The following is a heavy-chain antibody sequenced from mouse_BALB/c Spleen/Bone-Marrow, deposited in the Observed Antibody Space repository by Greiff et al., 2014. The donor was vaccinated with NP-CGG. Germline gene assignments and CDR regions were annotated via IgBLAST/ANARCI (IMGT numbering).Heavy chain of an antibody. V-gene: IGHV1-54*01. Sequence: VQLQQSGAELVRPGTSVKVSCKASGYAFTNYLIEWVKQRPGQGLEWIGMINPGSGGTNYNEKFKGKATLTADKSSSTAYMQLSSLTSDDSAVYFCARRDGSYFDYWGQGTPLTVSS. CDR1: GYAFTNYL. J-gene: IGHJ2*01. D-gene: IGHD3-3*01. CDR2: INPGSGGT. CDR3: ARRDGSYFDY.